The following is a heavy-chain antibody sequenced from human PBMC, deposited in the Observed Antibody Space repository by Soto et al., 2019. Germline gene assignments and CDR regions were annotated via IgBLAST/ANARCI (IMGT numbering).Heavy chain of an antibody. CDR2: ISYDGSNK. Sequence: QVQLVESGGGVVQPGRSLRLSCAASGFTFSSYAMHWFRQAPGKGLEWVAVISYDGSNKYYADSVKGRFTISRDNSKNTLYLQMNSLRAEDTAVYYCARDCSSWYGRDFQHWGQGTLVTVSS. V-gene: IGHV3-30-3*01. CDR3: ARDCSSWYGRDFQH. CDR1: GFTFSSYA. D-gene: IGHD6-13*01. J-gene: IGHJ1*01.